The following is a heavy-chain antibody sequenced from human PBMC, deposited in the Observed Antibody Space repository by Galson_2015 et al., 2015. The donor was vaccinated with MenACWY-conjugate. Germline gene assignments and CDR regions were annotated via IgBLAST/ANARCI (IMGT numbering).Heavy chain of an antibody. V-gene: IGHV3-23*01. CDR3: AQDRGYSSA. CDR2: ISSSADRT. J-gene: IGHJ5*02. CDR1: GFTFSRYA. D-gene: IGHD6-19*01. Sequence: SLRLSCAGSGFTFSRYAMSWVRPAPGKGLEWVSAISSSADRTYYTDSVKGRFTISRDNSKNTLYLQMDSLRAEDTAVYYCAQDRGYSSAWGQGTLVTVSS.